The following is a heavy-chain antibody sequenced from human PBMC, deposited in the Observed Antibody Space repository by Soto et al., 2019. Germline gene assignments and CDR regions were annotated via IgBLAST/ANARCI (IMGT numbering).Heavy chain of an antibody. Sequence: SETLSLTSAVSGGPIRSGFYSWSWIRQPPGKGLEWIGYIYHSGSTYYNPSLKSRVTISVDRSKNQFSLKLSSVTAADTAVYYCARVPGPWGQGTLVTV. CDR3: ARVPGP. J-gene: IGHJ5*02. CDR1: GGPIRSGFYS. V-gene: IGHV4-30-2*01. D-gene: IGHD7-27*01. CDR2: IYHSGST.